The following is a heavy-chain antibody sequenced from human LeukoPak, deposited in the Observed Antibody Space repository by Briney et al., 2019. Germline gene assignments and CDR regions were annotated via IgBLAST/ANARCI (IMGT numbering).Heavy chain of an antibody. CDR3: AREGYDSSGYYTG. CDR2: IKQDGSEK. D-gene: IGHD3-22*01. CDR1: GFTFSSYW. V-gene: IGHV3-7*01. J-gene: IGHJ4*02. Sequence: GGSLRLSCAASGFTFSSYWMSWVRQAPGKGREWVAKIKQDGSEKYYVDSVKGCFTISRDNAKTSLYLKMNSLRAEDTAVYYCAREGYDSSGYYTGWGQGTLVTVSS.